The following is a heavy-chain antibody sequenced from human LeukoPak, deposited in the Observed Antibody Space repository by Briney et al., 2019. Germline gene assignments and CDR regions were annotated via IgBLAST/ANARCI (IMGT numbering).Heavy chain of an antibody. J-gene: IGHJ6*02. CDR1: GYTFTAYY. CDR2: INPNIAGT. Sequence: ASLKVSCKASGYTFTAYYIHWVGRAPGQGLGWMGWINPNIAGTESAQKFPGRVTMTRDTSIRTAYIQLSRLRYHDTDVYYCTRDHCTSINCYEYNYNGMDVWAQGTTVTVSS. V-gene: IGHV1-2*02. CDR3: TRDHCTSINCYEYNYNGMDV. D-gene: IGHD2-2*01.